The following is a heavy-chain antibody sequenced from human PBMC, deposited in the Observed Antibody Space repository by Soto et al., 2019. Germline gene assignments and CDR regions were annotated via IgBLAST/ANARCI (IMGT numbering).Heavy chain of an antibody. CDR1: GFTFSSYG. D-gene: IGHD2-15*01. J-gene: IGHJ4*02. Sequence: PGGSLRLSCAASGFTFSSYGMHWVRQAPGKGLEWVAVIWYDGSNKYYADYVKGRFTISRDKSKNTLYLKMNSLRAENTEEYYSARDLRPGVAATPFDYWGQGTLVTVSS. CDR2: IWYDGSNK. V-gene: IGHV3-33*01. CDR3: ARDLRPGVAATPFDY.